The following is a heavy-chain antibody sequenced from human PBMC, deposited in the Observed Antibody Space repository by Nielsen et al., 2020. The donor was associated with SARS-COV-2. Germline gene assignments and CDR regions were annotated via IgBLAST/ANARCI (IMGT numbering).Heavy chain of an antibody. Sequence: GESLKISCAASGFTFSSYWMSWVRQAPGKGLEWVANIKQDGSEKYYVDSVKGRFTISRDNAKNSLYLQMNSLRAEDTAVYYCAKDLVPILRYFDWLLDFDYWGQGTLVTVSS. CDR1: GFTFSSYW. V-gene: IGHV3-7*03. J-gene: IGHJ4*02. D-gene: IGHD3-9*01. CDR2: IKQDGSEK. CDR3: AKDLVPILRYFDWLLDFDY.